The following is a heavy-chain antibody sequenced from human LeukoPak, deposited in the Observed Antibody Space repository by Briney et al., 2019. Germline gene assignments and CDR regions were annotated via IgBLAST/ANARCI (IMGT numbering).Heavy chain of an antibody. Sequence: GGSLRLSCAASGFTFSGSAMHWVRQASGKGLEWVGRIRSKANSYATAYAASVKGRFTISRDDSKNTAYLQMNSLKTEDTAVYYCAKDKMYSDFWSGHDAFDIWGQGTMVTVSS. D-gene: IGHD3-3*01. CDR1: GFTFSGSA. J-gene: IGHJ3*02. V-gene: IGHV3-73*01. CDR3: AKDKMYSDFWSGHDAFDI. CDR2: IRSKANSYAT.